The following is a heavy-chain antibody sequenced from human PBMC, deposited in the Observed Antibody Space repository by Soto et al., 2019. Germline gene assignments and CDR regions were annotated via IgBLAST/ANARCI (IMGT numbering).Heavy chain of an antibody. CDR1: VVCIISNDYY. CDR2: FYYSGGT. Sequence: PSETLSLTCAVSVVCIISNDYYWAWIRQPPGQGLEWIGSFYYSGGTFYNPCLKSRVTISADTSKTEFCLRLYSMTAEETAVYYCARKDVGVAVDYWGQGXLVTVSS. V-gene: IGHV4-39*01. J-gene: IGHJ4*02. D-gene: IGHD6-19*01. CDR3: ARKDVGVAVDY.